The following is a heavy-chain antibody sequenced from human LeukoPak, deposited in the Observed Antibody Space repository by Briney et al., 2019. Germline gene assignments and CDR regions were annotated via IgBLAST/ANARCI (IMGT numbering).Heavy chain of an antibody. D-gene: IGHD6-13*01. Sequence: ASVKVSCQASGYTFPGYYMHWVRQAPGQGLEWMGWINPNSGGTNYAQKFQGRVTMTRDTSISTAYMELSRLRSDDTAVYYCARDRIAAAERGRDEFDPWGQGTLVTVSS. CDR3: ARDRIAAAERGRDEFDP. V-gene: IGHV1-2*02. CDR2: INPNSGGT. J-gene: IGHJ5*02. CDR1: GYTFPGYY.